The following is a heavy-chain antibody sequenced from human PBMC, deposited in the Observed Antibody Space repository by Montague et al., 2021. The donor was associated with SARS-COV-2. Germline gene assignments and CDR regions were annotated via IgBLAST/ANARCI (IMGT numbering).Heavy chain of an antibody. J-gene: IGHJ3*02. Sequence: SETLSLTCTVPGASITSYWWSWIRQPPGQGLKWLGYALYTGRSRSNPSLQSRVFISVDASKNQVSLKLSSVTAADTAVYYCARDTFYYGSDSYYVDTFDMWGQGTMVTVSS. CDR1: GASITSYW. CDR3: ARDTFYYGSDSYYVDTFDM. V-gene: IGHV4-59*01. D-gene: IGHD3-10*01. CDR2: ALYTGRS.